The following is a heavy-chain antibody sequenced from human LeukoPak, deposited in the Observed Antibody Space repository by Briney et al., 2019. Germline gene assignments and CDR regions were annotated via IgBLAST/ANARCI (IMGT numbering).Heavy chain of an antibody. D-gene: IGHD2-21*02. J-gene: IGHJ6*02. V-gene: IGHV3-20*04. CDR2: INWNGGST. CDR1: GFTFDDYG. CDR3: ARAMTDNYYYGMDV. Sequence: GASLRLSCAASGFTFDDYGMTWVRQAPGKGLEWVSGINWNGGSTGDADSVKGRFTISRDNAKNSLYLQMNSLRAEDTAFYYCARAMTDNYYYGMDVWGQGTTVTVSS.